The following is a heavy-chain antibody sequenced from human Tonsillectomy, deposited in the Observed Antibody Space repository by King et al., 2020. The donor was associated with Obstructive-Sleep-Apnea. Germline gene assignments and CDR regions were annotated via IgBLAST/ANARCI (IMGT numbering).Heavy chain of an antibody. Sequence: VQLVESGGGLIQPGRSLRLSCAASGFTFDDYAMHWVRQAPGKGLEWVSGITWKSGSIGYADSVKGRFTISRENAKNSLYLQMNTLRAEDTALFFCAKDGRIAAAGTGPYFDYWGQGALVTVSS. CDR1: GFTFDDYA. J-gene: IGHJ4*02. CDR2: ITWKSGSI. D-gene: IGHD6-13*01. CDR3: AKDGRIAAAGTGPYFDY. V-gene: IGHV3-9*01.